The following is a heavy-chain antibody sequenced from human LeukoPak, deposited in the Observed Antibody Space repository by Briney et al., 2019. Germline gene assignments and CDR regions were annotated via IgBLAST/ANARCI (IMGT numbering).Heavy chain of an antibody. V-gene: IGHV3-48*03. Sequence: GGSLRLSCAASGFTFSSYEMNWVRQAPGKGLEWVSYISSSGSTIYYADSVKGRFTISRDNAKNSLYLQMNSLRAEDTAVYYCARDKRYYGSGVVMDVWGKGTTVTISS. CDR2: ISSSGSTI. CDR1: GFTFSSYE. D-gene: IGHD3-10*01. J-gene: IGHJ6*04. CDR3: ARDKRYYGSGVVMDV.